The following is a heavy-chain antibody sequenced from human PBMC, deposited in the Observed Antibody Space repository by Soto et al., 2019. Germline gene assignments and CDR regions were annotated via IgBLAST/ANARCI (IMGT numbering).Heavy chain of an antibody. V-gene: IGHV4-39*01. J-gene: IGHJ6*02. CDR2: IYYSGST. D-gene: IGHD4-17*01. CDR3: ASLPRGYGDYYYYGMDV. Sequence: SETLSLTCTVSGGSISSSSYYWGWIRQPPGKGLEWIGSIYYSGSTYYNPSLKSRVTISVATSKNQFSLKLSSVTAADTAVYYCASLPRGYGDYYYYGMDVWGQGTTVTVSS. CDR1: GGSISSSSYY.